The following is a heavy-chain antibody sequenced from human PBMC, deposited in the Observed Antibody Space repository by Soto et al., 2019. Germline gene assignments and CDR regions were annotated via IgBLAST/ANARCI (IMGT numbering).Heavy chain of an antibody. CDR2: IYYSGST. Sequence: QVQLQESGPGLVKPSETLSLTCTVSGGSISSYYWSWIRQPPGKGLEWIGYIYYSGSTNYNPSLKSRVTISVDTSKNQFSLKLSSVTAADTAVYYCAREAGPGNYGSGSYSWFDPWGQGTLVTVSS. J-gene: IGHJ5*02. D-gene: IGHD3-10*01. V-gene: IGHV4-59*01. CDR3: AREAGPGNYGSGSYSWFDP. CDR1: GGSISSYY.